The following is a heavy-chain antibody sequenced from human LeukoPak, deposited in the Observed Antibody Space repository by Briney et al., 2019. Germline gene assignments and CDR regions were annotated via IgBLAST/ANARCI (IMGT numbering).Heavy chain of an antibody. V-gene: IGHV3-23*01. D-gene: IGHD3-22*01. CDR3: AKTSVVVVYYFDY. CDR1: GSTFSSYA. CDR2: ISGSGGST. Sequence: GGSLRLSCAASGSTFSSYAMSWVRQAPGKGLEWVSAISGSGGSTYYADSVKGRFTISRDNSKNTLYLQMNSLRAEDTAVYYCAKTSVVVVYYFDYWGQGTLVTVSS. J-gene: IGHJ4*02.